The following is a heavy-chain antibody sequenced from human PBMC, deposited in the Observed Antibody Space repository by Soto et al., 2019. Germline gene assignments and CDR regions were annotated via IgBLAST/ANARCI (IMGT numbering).Heavy chain of an antibody. CDR1: SGSISSNW. CDR3: SSQTYSYAWHH. D-gene: IGHD5-18*01. CDR2: IYHSGST. J-gene: IGHJ5*02. Sequence: SETLSLTCAVSSGSISSNWWSWVRQPPGKGLEYIGEIYHSGSTHYNPSLQSRVTISVDQSRTYFSLDLSSVTAADTAVYYCSSQTYSYAWHHWGQGIQVTVSS. V-gene: IGHV4-4*02.